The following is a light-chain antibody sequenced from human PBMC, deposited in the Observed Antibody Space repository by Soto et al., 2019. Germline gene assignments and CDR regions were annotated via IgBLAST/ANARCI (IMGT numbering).Light chain of an antibody. J-gene: IGKJ4*01. CDR2: AAS. CDR1: QSISSY. Sequence: DIQLTQSPSFLSASVGDRVTITCRASQSISSYLAWYQQKPGKAPKLLIYAASTLQSGVPSRFSGSVSGTEFTLPISSLQHEDFSTYYCQQLNSYPLTFGGGTKVEIK. V-gene: IGKV1-9*01. CDR3: QQLNSYPLT.